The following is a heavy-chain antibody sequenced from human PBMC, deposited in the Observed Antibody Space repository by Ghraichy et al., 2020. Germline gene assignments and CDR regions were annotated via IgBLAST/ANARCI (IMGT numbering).Heavy chain of an antibody. Sequence: SQTLSLTCNVSDGLNRKYYWSWVRQSPGKGLEWIGNIYYSGSTKYNPSLKSRVTISVDMSKNQFSLSLSSVTAADTAVYYCAREPRYSSGWEYRPMDVWGQGTTVTVS. J-gene: IGHJ6*02. D-gene: IGHD6-19*01. CDR2: IYYSGST. CDR1: DGLNRKYY. V-gene: IGHV4-59*01. CDR3: AREPRYSSGWEYRPMDV.